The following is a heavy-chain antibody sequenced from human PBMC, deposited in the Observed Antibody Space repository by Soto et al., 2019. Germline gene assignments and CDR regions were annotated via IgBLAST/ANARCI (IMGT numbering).Heavy chain of an antibody. J-gene: IGHJ4*02. V-gene: IGHV1-18*01. Sequence: QVQLVQSGAEVKKPGASVKVSCKASGYTFTSYGISWVRQAPGQGLEWIGWISGYNGNTKYAQKLQGRVTMTTDTSPSTASTALRSMLSDDSAVYCCARDPPPVDYWGQGTLVTVSS. CDR3: ARDPPPVDY. CDR2: ISGYNGNT. CDR1: GYTFTSYG.